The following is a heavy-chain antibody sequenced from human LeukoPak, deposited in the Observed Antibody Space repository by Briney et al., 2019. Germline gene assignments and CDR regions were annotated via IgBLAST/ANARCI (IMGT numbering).Heavy chain of an antibody. J-gene: IGHJ4*02. CDR3: ARSPPIFRRVFDY. CDR1: GGSISSSSYY. CDR2: IYYSGST. V-gene: IGHV4-61*01. Sequence: SETLSLTCTVSGGSISSSSYYWSWIRQPTGKGLEWIGYIYYSGSTNYNPSLKSRVTISVDTSKNQFSLKLSSVTAADTAVYYCARSPPIFRRVFDYWGQGTLVTVSS. D-gene: IGHD3-9*01.